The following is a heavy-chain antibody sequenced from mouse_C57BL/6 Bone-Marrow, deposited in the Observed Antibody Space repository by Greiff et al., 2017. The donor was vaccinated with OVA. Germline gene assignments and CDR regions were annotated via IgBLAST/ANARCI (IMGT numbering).Heavy chain of an antibody. V-gene: IGHV1-63*01. CDR2: IYPGGGYT. Sequence: QVQLQQSGAELVRPGTSVKMSCKASGYTFTNYWIGWAKQRPGHGLEWIGDIYPGGGYTNYNEKFKGKATLTADKSSSTAYMQISSLTSEDSAIYYCARCDDDGGYAMDYWGQGTSVTVSS. D-gene: IGHD2-4*01. CDR3: ARCDDDGGYAMDY. CDR1: GYTFTNYW. J-gene: IGHJ4*01.